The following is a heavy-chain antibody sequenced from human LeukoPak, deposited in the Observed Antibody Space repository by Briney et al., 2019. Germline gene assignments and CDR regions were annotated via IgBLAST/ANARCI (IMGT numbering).Heavy chain of an antibody. D-gene: IGHD3-22*01. Sequence: GGSLSLSCAASGFTFSSYAMSWVRQAPGKGLEWVSAISGSGGSTYYADSVKGRFTISRDNSKNTLYLQMNSLRAEDTAVYYCAKESYYYDSSGYSAFDYWGQGTLVTVSS. V-gene: IGHV3-23*01. J-gene: IGHJ4*02. CDR1: GFTFSSYA. CDR3: AKESYYYDSSGYSAFDY. CDR2: ISGSGGST.